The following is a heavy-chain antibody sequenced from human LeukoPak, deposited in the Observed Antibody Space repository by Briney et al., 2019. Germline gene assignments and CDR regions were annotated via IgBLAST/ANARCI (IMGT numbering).Heavy chain of an antibody. V-gene: IGHV4-59*01. CDR3: ARGRRKIWSLNYFDY. D-gene: IGHD3-16*02. J-gene: IGHJ4*02. CDR2: LSYSGRT. Sequence: SETLSLTCTVSGGSISSYYWNWLRQPPGKGLEWIGNLSYSGRTNYNPSLKSRVTISVDTSKNQFSLKLNSVTAADTAVYYCARGRRKIWSLNYFDYWGQGTLVTVSS. CDR1: GGSISSYY.